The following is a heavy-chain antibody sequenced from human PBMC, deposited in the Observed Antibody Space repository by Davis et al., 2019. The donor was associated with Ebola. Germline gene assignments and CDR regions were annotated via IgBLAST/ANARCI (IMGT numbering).Heavy chain of an antibody. CDR1: GGTFSSYA. J-gene: IGHJ6*02. D-gene: IGHD2-2*01. CDR2: IIPILGIA. CDR3: ATGYCSSTSCYGVRHYYYGMDV. V-gene: IGHV1-69*04. Sequence: AASVKVSCKASGGTFSSYAISWVRQAPGQGLEWMGRIIPILGIANYAQKFQGRVTITADKSTSTAYMELSSLRSEDTAVYYCATGYCSSTSCYGVRHYYYGMDVWGQGTTVTVSS.